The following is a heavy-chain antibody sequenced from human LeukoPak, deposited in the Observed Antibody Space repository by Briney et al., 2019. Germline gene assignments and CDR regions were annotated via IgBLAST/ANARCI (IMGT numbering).Heavy chain of an antibody. Sequence: SETLSLTCTVSGGSISSYYWSWIRQPPGKGLEWIGYIYYSGSTNYNPSLKSRVTISVDTSKNLFSLKLSSVTAADTAVYYCARGGKIVVVPAAMAFDYWGQGTLVTVSS. J-gene: IGHJ4*02. V-gene: IGHV4-59*01. CDR2: IYYSGST. CDR1: GGSISSYY. D-gene: IGHD2-2*01. CDR3: ARGGKIVVVPAAMAFDY.